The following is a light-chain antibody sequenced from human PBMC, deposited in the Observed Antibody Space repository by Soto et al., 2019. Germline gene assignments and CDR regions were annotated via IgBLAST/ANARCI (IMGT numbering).Light chain of an antibody. J-gene: IGKJ4*01. V-gene: IGKV3-20*01. Sequence: EIVLAQSPVTLSLSPGERATLSCRASQSVSSSYLAWYQQKPGQAPRLLIYGASSRATGIPDRFSGSGSGTDFTLTISRLEPEDFAVYYCQQYGSSPRTFGGGTKV. CDR1: QSVSSSY. CDR3: QQYGSSPRT. CDR2: GAS.